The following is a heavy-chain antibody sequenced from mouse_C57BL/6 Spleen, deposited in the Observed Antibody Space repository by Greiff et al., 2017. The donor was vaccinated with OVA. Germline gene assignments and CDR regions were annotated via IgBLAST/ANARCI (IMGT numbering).Heavy chain of an antibody. CDR2: IYPGSGNT. V-gene: IGHV1-76*01. J-gene: IGHJ2*01. CDR3: AREAYFDC. Sequence: VQLQQSGAELVRPGASVKLSCKASGYTFTDYYINWVKQRPGQGLEWIARIYPGSGNTYYNEKFKGKATLTAEKSSSTAYMQLSSLTSEDSAVYFCAREAYFDCWGQGTTLTVSS. CDR1: GYTFTDYY.